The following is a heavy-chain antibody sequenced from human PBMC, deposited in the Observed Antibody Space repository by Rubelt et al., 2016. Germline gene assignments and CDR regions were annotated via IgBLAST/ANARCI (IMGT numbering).Heavy chain of an antibody. CDR2: IKSKTDGGTT. Sequence: SWVRQAPGKGLEWVGRIKSKTDGGTTDYAAPVKGRFTISRDDSKNTVYLQMSGLKTEDTAVYYCTTDSPPHYWGQGTLVTVSS. J-gene: IGHJ4*02. V-gene: IGHV3-15*01. CDR3: TTDSPPHY.